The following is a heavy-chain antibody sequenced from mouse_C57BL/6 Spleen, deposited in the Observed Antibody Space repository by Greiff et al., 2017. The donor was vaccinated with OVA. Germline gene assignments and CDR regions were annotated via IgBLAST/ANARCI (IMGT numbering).Heavy chain of an antibody. Sequence: EVQLVESGGGLVKPGGSLKLSCAASGFTFSDYGMHWVRQAPEKGLEWVAYISSGSSTIYYADTVKGRFTISRDNAKNTLFLQMTSLRSEDTAMYYCAREGPPHYYAMDYWGQGTSVTVSS. J-gene: IGHJ4*01. CDR1: GFTFSDYG. V-gene: IGHV5-17*01. CDR2: ISSGSSTI. CDR3: AREGPPHYYAMDY.